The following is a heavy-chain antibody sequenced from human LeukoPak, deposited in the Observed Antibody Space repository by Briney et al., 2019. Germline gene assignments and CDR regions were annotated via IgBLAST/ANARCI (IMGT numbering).Heavy chain of an antibody. J-gene: IGHJ5*02. D-gene: IGHD6-13*01. V-gene: IGHV4-34*01. CDR3: ARESSWYNYNWFDP. CDR1: GGSFSGYY. CDR2: INHSGST. Sequence: SETLSLTCAVYGGSFSGYYWSWIRQPPGKGLEWIGEINHSGSTNYNPSLKSRVTISVDTSKNQSSLKLSSVTAADTAVYYCARESSWYNYNWFDPWGQGTLVTVSS.